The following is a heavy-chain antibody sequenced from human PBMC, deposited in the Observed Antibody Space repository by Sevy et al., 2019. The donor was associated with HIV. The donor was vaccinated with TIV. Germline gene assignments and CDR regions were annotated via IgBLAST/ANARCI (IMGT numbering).Heavy chain of an antibody. CDR3: AKEKHYDSSYAMDV. CDR1: GFSFTNYA. D-gene: IGHD3-22*01. Sequence: GGSLRLSCAASGFSFTNYAISWVRQAPGKGLEWVSVITSDGYSTYYADSVKGRFTISSDNSKNTMFLQMNSLRAEDTAVSDCAKEKHYDSSYAMDVWGQGTTVTVSS. CDR2: ITSDGYST. V-gene: IGHV3-23*01. J-gene: IGHJ6*02.